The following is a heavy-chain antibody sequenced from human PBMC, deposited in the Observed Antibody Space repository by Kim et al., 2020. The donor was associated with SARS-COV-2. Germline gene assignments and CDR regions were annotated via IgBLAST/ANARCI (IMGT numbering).Heavy chain of an antibody. V-gene: IGHV1-3*01. D-gene: IGHD5-18*01. Sequence: DSQKFQGRVTITRDTSASTAYMELSSLRSEDTAVYYCWGYSYGKRSFDYWGQGTLVTVSS. CDR3: WGYSYGKRSFDY. J-gene: IGHJ4*02.